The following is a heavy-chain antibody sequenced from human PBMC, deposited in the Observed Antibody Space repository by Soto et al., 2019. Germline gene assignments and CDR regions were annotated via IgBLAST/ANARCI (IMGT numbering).Heavy chain of an antibody. CDR1: GYIFINYY. CDR3: ARDLAAADY. CDR2: INPNGGST. Sequence: QVHLVQSGAEVKKPGASVKVSCKASGYIFINYYIHWVRQAPGQGLEWIGIINPNGGSTNYAQKXXXXXXXXXXXXXXXXXXDLSSLRSDDTAVYYCARDLAAADYWGQGTL. V-gene: IGHV1-46*01. D-gene: IGHD6-13*01. J-gene: IGHJ4*02.